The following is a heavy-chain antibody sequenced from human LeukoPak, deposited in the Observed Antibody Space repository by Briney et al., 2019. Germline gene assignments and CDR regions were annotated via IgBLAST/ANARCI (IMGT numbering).Heavy chain of an antibody. Sequence: SETLSLTCTVSGGSISSYYWSWIRQPPGKGLEWIGYIYYSGSTNYNPSLKSRVTISVDTSKNQFSLKLSSVTAADTAVYYCAKARWELLELYAFDIWGQGTMVTVSS. D-gene: IGHD1-26*01. CDR1: GGSISSYY. J-gene: IGHJ3*02. CDR2: IYYSGST. CDR3: AKARWELLELYAFDI. V-gene: IGHV4-59*01.